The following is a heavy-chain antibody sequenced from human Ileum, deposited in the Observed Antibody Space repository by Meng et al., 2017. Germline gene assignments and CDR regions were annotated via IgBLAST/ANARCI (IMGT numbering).Heavy chain of an antibody. D-gene: IGHD4-23*01. Sequence: HVQLQESGPGLVRPSGTLSLTCAVSSGSISSNTYWSWVRQPPGKGLEWIGQISHSGSAYYNPSLKSRVTMSVDKSKSQFSLMLTSVTAADTAIYYCARHGGYSQDFWGQGTLVTVSS. CDR2: ISHSGSA. CDR1: SGSISSNTY. V-gene: IGHV4-4*02. J-gene: IGHJ4*02. CDR3: ARHGGYSQDF.